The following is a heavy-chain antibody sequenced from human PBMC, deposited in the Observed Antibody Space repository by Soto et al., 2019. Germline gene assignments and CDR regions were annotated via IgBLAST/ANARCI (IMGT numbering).Heavy chain of an antibody. CDR3: ARGFQNSFGY. Sequence: PGGSLRLSCAASGFTVGDSYLNWVRQAPGKGLEWVSVIYRSGSTYYADSVKGRFSISRDTSKNTLYLQMSSLRADDTAVYYCARGFQNSFGYWGLGTLVTVSS. V-gene: IGHV3-53*01. D-gene: IGHD3-10*01. J-gene: IGHJ4*02. CDR1: GFTVGDSY. CDR2: IYRSGST.